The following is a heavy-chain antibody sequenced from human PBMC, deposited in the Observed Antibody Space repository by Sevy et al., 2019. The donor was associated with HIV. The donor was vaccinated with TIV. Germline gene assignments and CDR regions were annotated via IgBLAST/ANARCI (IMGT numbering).Heavy chain of an antibody. Sequence: GGCLRLSCAASGFAFSGSTVHWVRQASGKGLEWVGRIRSKAYNFATTYAASLKGRFTISRDDSKNTAYLQLNGLKTEDTAVYYCTSGAPYPMDVWGQGTTVTVSS. CDR1: GFAFSGST. CDR2: IRSKAYNFAT. CDR3: TSGAPYPMDV. J-gene: IGHJ6*02. V-gene: IGHV3-73*01. D-gene: IGHD3-10*01.